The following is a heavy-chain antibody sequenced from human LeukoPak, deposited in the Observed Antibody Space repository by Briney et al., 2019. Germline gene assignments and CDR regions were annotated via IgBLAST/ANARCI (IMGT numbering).Heavy chain of an antibody. V-gene: IGHV3-53*01. CDR2: IYSGGST. Sequence: PGGSLRLSCAASGFTVSSNYMSWVRQAPGKGLEWVSVIYSGGSTYYADSVKGRFTISGDNSKNTLYLQMNSLRAEDTAVYYCARHQWLAYYYGMDVWGQGTTVTLSS. CDR3: ARHQWLAYYYGMDV. CDR1: GFTVSSNY. J-gene: IGHJ6*02. D-gene: IGHD6-19*01.